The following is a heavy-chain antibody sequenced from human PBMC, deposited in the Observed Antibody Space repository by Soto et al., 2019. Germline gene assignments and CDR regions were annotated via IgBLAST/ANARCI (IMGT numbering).Heavy chain of an antibody. J-gene: IGHJ4*02. V-gene: IGHV4-59*01. CDR2: IYYSGST. CDR3: AGRSYSSSSPAEFDY. CDR1: GGSISSFY. Sequence: SETLSLTCTVSGGSISSFYWSWIRQPPGKGLEWIGYIYYSGSTNYNPSLKSRVTISVDTSKNQFSLKLSSVTAADTAVYYCAGRSYSSSSPAEFDYWGQGTLVTVSS. D-gene: IGHD6-6*01.